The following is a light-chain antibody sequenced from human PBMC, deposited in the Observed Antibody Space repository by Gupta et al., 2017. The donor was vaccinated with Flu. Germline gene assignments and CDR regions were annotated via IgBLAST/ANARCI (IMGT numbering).Light chain of an antibody. CDR3: RQLHGYYFT. CDR1: QCISSS. J-gene: IGKJ4*01. CDR2: AAA. Sequence: GDRVTITCRACQCISSSLAWYQQKPGKAPKLLSYAAATLQSGVPSRFSGSGSGTEVTLTTSNLQPEDVATNYCRQLHGYYFTFGGGTRVEIK. V-gene: IGKV1-9*01.